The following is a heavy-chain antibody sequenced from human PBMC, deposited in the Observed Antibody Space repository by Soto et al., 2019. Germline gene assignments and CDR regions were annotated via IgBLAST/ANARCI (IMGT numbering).Heavy chain of an antibody. CDR1: GFTFSSYW. Sequence: GGSLRLSCAASGFTFSSYWMSWVRQAPGKGLEWVANIKQDGSEKYYVDSVKGRFTISRDNAKNSLYLQMNSLRAEDTAVYYCARASDIVVVVAATAFDIWGQGTMVTVSS. J-gene: IGHJ3*02. CDR2: IKQDGSEK. V-gene: IGHV3-7*01. D-gene: IGHD2-15*01. CDR3: ARASDIVVVVAATAFDI.